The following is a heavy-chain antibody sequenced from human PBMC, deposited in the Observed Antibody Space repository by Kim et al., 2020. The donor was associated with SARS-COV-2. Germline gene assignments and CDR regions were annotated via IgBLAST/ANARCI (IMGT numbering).Heavy chain of an antibody. Sequence: GGSLRLSCAASGFTFSSYAMSWVRQAPGKGLEWVSAISGSGGSTYYADSVKGRFTISRDNSKSTLYLHMNSLRAEDTAVYYCAKATYAGYSSGWYIYFQHWGQGTLVTVSS. CDR3: AKATYAGYSSGWYIYFQH. CDR2: ISGSGGST. V-gene: IGHV3-23*01. J-gene: IGHJ1*01. D-gene: IGHD6-19*01. CDR1: GFTFSSYA.